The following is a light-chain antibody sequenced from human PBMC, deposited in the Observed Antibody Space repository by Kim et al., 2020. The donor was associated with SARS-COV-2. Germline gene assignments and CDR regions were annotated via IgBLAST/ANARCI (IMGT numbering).Light chain of an antibody. CDR2: HDS. CDR3: QAWDSNTLV. J-gene: IGLJ2*01. Sequence: GSAGQTARITCCGDRFGDKYACWYQQKSGQSPVLVIYHDSTRPAAIPERVSGSNSGNTATLTISETQAMDEAYYYGQAWDSNTLVFGGGTQLTVL. CDR1: RFGDKY. V-gene: IGLV3-1*01.